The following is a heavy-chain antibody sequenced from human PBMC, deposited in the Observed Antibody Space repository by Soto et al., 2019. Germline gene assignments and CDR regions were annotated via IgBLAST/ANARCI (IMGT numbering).Heavy chain of an antibody. J-gene: IGHJ6*02. Sequence: GDSVQVSCTVSGYTLTELSMHWVRQAPGKGLEWMGGFDPEDGETIYAQKFQGRVTMTEDTSTDTAYMELSSLRSEDTAVYYCATSIRRDSSSGSVNPEYYYYYGIDVLGQGTTV. CDR2: FDPEDGET. V-gene: IGHV1-24*01. D-gene: IGHD6-13*01. CDR1: GYTLTELS. CDR3: ATSIRRDSSSGSVNPEYYYYYGIDV.